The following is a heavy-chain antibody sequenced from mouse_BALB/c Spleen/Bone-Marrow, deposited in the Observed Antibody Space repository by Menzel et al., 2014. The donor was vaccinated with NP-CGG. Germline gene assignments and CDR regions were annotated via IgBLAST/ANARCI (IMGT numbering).Heavy chain of an antibody. CDR1: GYTFTSYY. CDR3: TRSTMITYFDY. V-gene: IGHV1S81*02. J-gene: IGHJ2*01. Sequence: QVQLKESGAGLVKPGASVKLSCKASGYTFTSYYMYWVKQRPGRGLEWIGEINPSNGGTNFNEKFKSKATLTVDKSSSTAYMQLSSLTSEDSAVYYCTRSTMITYFDYWGQGTTLTVSS. CDR2: INPSNGGT. D-gene: IGHD2-4*01.